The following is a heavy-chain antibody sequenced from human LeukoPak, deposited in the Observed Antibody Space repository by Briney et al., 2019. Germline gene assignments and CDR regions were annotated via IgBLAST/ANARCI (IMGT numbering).Heavy chain of an antibody. J-gene: IGHJ2*01. V-gene: IGHV4-61*02. CDR2: IYTSGST. D-gene: IGHD4-23*01. CDR3: ARVAYGGRNGDWYFDL. CDR1: GASVSSGSYY. Sequence: PSETLSLTCTVSGASVSSGSYYWSWIRQPAGKGLEWIGRIYTSGSTNYNPSLKSRVTISVDTSKNQFSLKLNSVTAADTAVYYCARVAYGGRNGDWYFDLWGRGTLVTVSS.